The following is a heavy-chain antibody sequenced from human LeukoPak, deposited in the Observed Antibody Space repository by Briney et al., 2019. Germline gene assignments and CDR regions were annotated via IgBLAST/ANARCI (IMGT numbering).Heavy chain of an antibody. CDR1: GGSFSGYY. J-gene: IGHJ4*02. Sequence: SETLSLTCAVYGGSFSGYYWSWVRQPPGKGLEWIGEINHSGSTNYNPSLKSRVTISVDTSKNQFSLKLSSVTAADTAVYYCARHPPYYDSSGYSFWGQGTLVTVSS. CDR2: INHSGST. CDR3: ARHPPYYDSSGYSF. V-gene: IGHV4-34*01. D-gene: IGHD3-22*01.